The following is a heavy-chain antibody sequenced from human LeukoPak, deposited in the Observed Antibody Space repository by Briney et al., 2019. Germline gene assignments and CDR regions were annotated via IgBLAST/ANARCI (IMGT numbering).Heavy chain of an antibody. Sequence: ASVKVSCKASGYTFKTDGVSWVRQAPGQGLEWMGWIGAYDGNTKYAEKLQDRVTMTIEKSTGTAYLELRSLRSGDTAVYYCGRAPQYLSGWPWVHDSWGRGTLVTVSS. CDR1: GYTFKTDG. D-gene: IGHD6-19*01. J-gene: IGHJ4*02. CDR2: IGAYDGNT. CDR3: GRAPQYLSGWPWVHDS. V-gene: IGHV1-18*01.